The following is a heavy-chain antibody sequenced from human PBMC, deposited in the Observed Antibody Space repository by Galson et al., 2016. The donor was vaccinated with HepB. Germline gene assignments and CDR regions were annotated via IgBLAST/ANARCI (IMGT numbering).Heavy chain of an antibody. D-gene: IGHD2-2*01. Sequence: SLRLSCAASGFRFSSYAMHWVRQAPGKGLEWVALISYDGSSKLYADSVKGRFTISRDKSLNTVSRLMSSLRAEYTAVYYCARSRVPGYCSGNSCSIFDYWGQGILVTVSA. V-gene: IGHV3-30-3*01. J-gene: IGHJ4*02. CDR1: GFRFSSYA. CDR2: ISYDGSSK. CDR3: ARSRVPGYCSGNSCSIFDY.